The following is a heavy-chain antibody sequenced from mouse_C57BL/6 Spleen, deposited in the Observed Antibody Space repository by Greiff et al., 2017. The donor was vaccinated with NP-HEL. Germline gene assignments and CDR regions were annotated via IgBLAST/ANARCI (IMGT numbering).Heavy chain of an antibody. CDR1: GFTFSSYA. CDR3: ARVTVVATYYFDY. J-gene: IGHJ2*01. D-gene: IGHD1-1*01. CDR2: ISDGGSYT. V-gene: IGHV5-4*03. Sequence: EVKLMESGGGLVKPGGSLKLSCAASGFTFSSYAMSWVRQTPEKRLEWVATISDGGSYTYYPDNVKGRFTISRDNAKNNLYLQMSHLKSEDTAMYYCARVTVVATYYFDYWGQGTTLTVSS.